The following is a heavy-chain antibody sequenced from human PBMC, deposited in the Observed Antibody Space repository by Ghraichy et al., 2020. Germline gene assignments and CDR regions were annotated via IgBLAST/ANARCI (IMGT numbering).Heavy chain of an antibody. Sequence: GGSLRLSCAASGFTFYTYAMSWVRQAPGKGLEWVSGISGSGGTTKYADSVKGRFTISRDNSKNTLYLQMNSLRAEDTAVYYCAKGSVVTASPQAYYFDYWGQETLVTVSS. V-gene: IGHV3-23*01. CDR3: AKGSVVTASPQAYYFDY. CDR1: GFTFYTYA. J-gene: IGHJ4*02. CDR2: ISGSGGTT. D-gene: IGHD2-15*01.